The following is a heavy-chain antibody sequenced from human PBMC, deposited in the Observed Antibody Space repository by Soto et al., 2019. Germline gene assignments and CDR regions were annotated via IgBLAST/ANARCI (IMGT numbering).Heavy chain of an antibody. CDR1: GFTFSSYS. J-gene: IGHJ4*02. D-gene: IGHD6-13*01. CDR2: ISSSSSYI. Sequence: EVQLVESGGGLVKPGGSLRLSCAASGFTFSSYSMNWVRQAPGKGLEWVSSISSSSSYIYYADSVKGRFTISRDNATNSLYLQMNSLRAEDTSVYYCARRIAAAGNGDYWGQGTLDTVSS. CDR3: ARRIAAAGNGDY. V-gene: IGHV3-21*01.